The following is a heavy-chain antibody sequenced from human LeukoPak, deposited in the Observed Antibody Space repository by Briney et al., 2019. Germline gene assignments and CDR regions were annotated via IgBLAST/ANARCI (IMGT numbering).Heavy chain of an antibody. J-gene: IGHJ4*02. V-gene: IGHV4-30-4*08. CDR3: ARAGGVGVASFDY. CDR2: IYYSGST. D-gene: IGHD5-12*01. Sequence: SQTLSLTCTVSGSSISSGDYYWSWIRQPPGKGLEWIGYIYYSGSTYYNPSLKSRVTISVDTSKNQFSLKLSSVTAADTAVYYCARAGGVGVASFDYWGQGTLVTVSS. CDR1: GSSISSGDYY.